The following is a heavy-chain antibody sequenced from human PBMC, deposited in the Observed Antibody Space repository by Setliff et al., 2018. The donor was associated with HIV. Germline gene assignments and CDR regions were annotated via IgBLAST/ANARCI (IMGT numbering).Heavy chain of an antibody. CDR3: AKGNAGTPPIEYLQH. Sequence: GASVKVSCKASGYTFSSYGISWVRQAPGQGVEWMGWMNPNSGNTGYAQKFQGRVTMTRNTSISTAYMELSSLRSEDTAVYYCAKGNAGTPPIEYLQHWGQGTLVTVSS. J-gene: IGHJ1*01. V-gene: IGHV1-8*02. CDR1: GYTFSSYG. D-gene: IGHD6-13*01. CDR2: MNPNSGNT.